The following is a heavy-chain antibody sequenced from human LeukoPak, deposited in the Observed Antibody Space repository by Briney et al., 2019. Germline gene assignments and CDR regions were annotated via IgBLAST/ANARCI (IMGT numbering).Heavy chain of an antibody. CDR2: INPNSGGT. Sequence: ASVKVSCKASGYTCTGYYMHWVRQAPGQGLEWMGWINPNSGGTKYAQKFQGRVTMTRDTSISTAYMELSRLRSDDTAVYYCARQIVGGFIDWFDPWGQGTLVTVSS. J-gene: IGHJ5*02. D-gene: IGHD1-26*01. CDR1: GYTCTGYY. CDR3: ARQIVGGFIDWFDP. V-gene: IGHV1-2*02.